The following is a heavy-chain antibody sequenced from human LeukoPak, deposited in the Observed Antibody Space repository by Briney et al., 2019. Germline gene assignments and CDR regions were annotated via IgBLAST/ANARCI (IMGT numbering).Heavy chain of an antibody. CDR2: ISYDGSNK. Sequence: VGSLRPSCAASGFTFSSYGMQWVRQAPRKRLEWVAVISYDGSNKSSADPVKGQSTISRANSRTTLYLQISRLRPQDTAVYYCAKSGYNRLDYWVQGSLVSDSS. J-gene: IGHJ4*02. D-gene: IGHD5-24*01. CDR3: AKSGYNRLDY. V-gene: IGHV3-30*18. CDR1: GFTFSSYG.